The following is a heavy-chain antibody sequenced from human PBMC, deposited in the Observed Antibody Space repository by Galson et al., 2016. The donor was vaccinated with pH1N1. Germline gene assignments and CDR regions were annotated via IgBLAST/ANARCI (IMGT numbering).Heavy chain of an antibody. D-gene: IGHD3-22*01. J-gene: IGHJ3*02. Sequence: SLRLSCAASGFTFSYHAMTWVRQAPGEGLEWVSGISGLGVKTYYADSVRGRFIISRDNSKNTLSLHVNSLRAEDTAVYYCARVVNYYGSSGDDAVDIWGQGTVVTVSS. CDR3: ARVVNYYGSSGDDAVDI. CDR1: GFTFSYHA. V-gene: IGHV3-23*01. CDR2: ISGLGVKT.